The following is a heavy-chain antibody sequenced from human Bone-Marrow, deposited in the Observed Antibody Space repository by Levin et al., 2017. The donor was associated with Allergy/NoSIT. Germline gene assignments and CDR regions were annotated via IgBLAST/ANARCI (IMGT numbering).Heavy chain of an antibody. CDR2: ISSSGSTI. CDR1: GFTFSDYY. D-gene: IGHD2-15*01. Sequence: LSLTCAASGFTFSDYYMSWIRQAPGKGLEWVSYISSSGSTIYYADSVKGRFTISRDNAKNSLYLQMNSLRAEDTAVYYCARALGYCSGGSCYVWYFDLWGRGTLVTVSS. J-gene: IGHJ2*01. V-gene: IGHV3-11*01. CDR3: ARALGYCSGGSCYVWYFDL.